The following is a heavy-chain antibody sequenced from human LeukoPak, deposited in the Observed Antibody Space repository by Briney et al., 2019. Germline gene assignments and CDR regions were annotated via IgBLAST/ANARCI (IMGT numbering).Heavy chain of an antibody. Sequence: ASVKVSCKASEYTSTSYYIHWVRQAPGQGLEWMGIINPSGGSTSYPQKFQGRVTMTRDTSTSTVYMELSSLRSEDTAVYYCARERREWLAFDYWGQGTLVTVSS. V-gene: IGHV1-46*01. J-gene: IGHJ4*02. CDR3: ARERREWLAFDY. CDR1: EYTSTSYY. D-gene: IGHD6-19*01. CDR2: INPSGGST.